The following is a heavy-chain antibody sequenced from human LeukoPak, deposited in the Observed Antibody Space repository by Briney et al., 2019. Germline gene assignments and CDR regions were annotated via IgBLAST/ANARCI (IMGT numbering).Heavy chain of an antibody. J-gene: IGHJ4*02. CDR1: GFTFSSYA. CDR2: ISGSGGST. Sequence: GGSLRLSCAASGFTFSSYAMSWVRQAPGKGLEWVSAISGSGGSTYYADSVKGRFTISRDNSKNTLYLQMNSLRAEDTAVYYCAKDPITTSGWFDFAFYGGQGTLVTVSS. V-gene: IGHV3-23*01. CDR3: AKDPITTSGWFDFAFY. D-gene: IGHD6-19*01.